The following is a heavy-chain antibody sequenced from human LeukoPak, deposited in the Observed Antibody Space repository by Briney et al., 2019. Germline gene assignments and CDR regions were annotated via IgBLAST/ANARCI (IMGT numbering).Heavy chain of an antibody. D-gene: IGHD6-13*01. J-gene: IGHJ5*02. CDR1: GYTFTGYY. CDR2: INPNSGGT. V-gene: IGHV1-2*02. CDR3: AREDGMAAADNNWFDP. Sequence: ASVKVSCKASGYTFTGYYMHWVRQAPGQGLEWMGWINPNSGGTNYAQKFQGRVTMTRDTSISTAYMELSRLRSDDTAVYYCAREDGMAAADNNWFDPCGQGTLVTVSS.